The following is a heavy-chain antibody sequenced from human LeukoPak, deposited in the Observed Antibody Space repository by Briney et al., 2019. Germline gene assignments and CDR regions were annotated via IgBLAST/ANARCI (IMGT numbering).Heavy chain of an antibody. CDR3: ARLRKGYCTNGVCYYTFFDY. D-gene: IGHD2-8*01. Sequence: GSLRLSCAASGFTFSSYWMSWVRQAPGKGLEWVANIKQDGSEKYYVDSVKGRFTISRDNAKKSLYLQMNSLRAEDTAVYYCARLRKGYCTNGVCYYTFFDYWGQGTLVTVSS. CDR2: IKQDGSEK. V-gene: IGHV3-7*01. CDR1: GFTFSSYW. J-gene: IGHJ4*02.